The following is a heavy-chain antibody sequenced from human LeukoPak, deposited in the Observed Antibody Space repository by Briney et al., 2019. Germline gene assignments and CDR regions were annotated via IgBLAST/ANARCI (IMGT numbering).Heavy chain of an antibody. V-gene: IGHV4-31*03. J-gene: IGHJ5*02. D-gene: IGHD3-3*01. CDR3: ARAHQSGYDNCFDP. CDR2: IYYSGTT. Sequence: PSETLSLTCTVSGGSISSGGHYWNWIRQHPGRGLEWIGYIYYSGTTYYNPSLKSRVTISLDTSKNQFSLKLSSVTAADTAVYYCARAHQSGYDNCFDPWGQGTLVTVSS. CDR1: GGSISSGGHY.